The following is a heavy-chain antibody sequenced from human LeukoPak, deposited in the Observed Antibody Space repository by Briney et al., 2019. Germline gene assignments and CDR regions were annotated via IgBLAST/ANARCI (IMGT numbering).Heavy chain of an antibody. J-gene: IGHJ4*02. V-gene: IGHV3-53*05. CDR3: ARDGDYALWKYYFDY. Sequence: SGGSLRLSCAASGFTVSSNYMSWVRQAPGKGLEWVSVIYSGGSTYYADSVKGRFTISRDNSKNTLYLQMNSLRAEDTAVYYCARDGDYALWKYYFDYWGQGTLVTVSS. CDR1: GFTVSSNY. CDR2: IYSGGST. D-gene: IGHD4-17*01.